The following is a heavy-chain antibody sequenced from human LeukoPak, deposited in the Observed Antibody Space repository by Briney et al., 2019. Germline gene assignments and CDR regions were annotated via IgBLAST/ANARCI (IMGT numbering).Heavy chain of an antibody. J-gene: IGHJ5*02. Sequence: PSETLSLTCTVSGGSISSHYGSWIRQPPGKGLEWIGYIYYSGSTNYNPSLKSRVTISVDTSKNQFSLKLSSVTAADTAVYYCAARQLYCSSTSCYFDPWGQGTLVTVSS. V-gene: IGHV4-59*11. CDR1: GGSISSHY. D-gene: IGHD2-2*01. CDR3: AARQLYCSSTSCYFDP. CDR2: IYYSGST.